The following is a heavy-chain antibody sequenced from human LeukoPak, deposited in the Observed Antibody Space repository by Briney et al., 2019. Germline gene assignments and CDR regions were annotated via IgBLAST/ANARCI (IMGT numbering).Heavy chain of an antibody. CDR2: IYWNDDK. Sequence: SGPTLVKPTQTLTLTCTFSGFSLSTSGVGVGWIRQPPGKALEWLALIYWNDDKRYSPSLKSRLTITKDTSKNQVVLTMTNMDPVDTATYYCAHRTTIAAAHKDYFDYWGQGTLVTVSS. CDR3: AHRTTIAAAHKDYFDY. CDR1: GFSLSTSGVG. D-gene: IGHD6-13*01. J-gene: IGHJ4*02. V-gene: IGHV2-5*01.